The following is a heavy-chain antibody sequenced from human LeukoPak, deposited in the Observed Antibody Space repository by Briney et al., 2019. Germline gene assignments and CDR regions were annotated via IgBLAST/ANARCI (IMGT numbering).Heavy chain of an antibody. CDR2: IYYGVST. J-gene: IGHJ5*02. CDR3: ARLLADNWFDP. Sequence: SETLSLTCTVSGGSISSYYWSWIRQPPGKGLEWIGYIYYGVSTNYNPSLKSRVTISLDTSKKQISLKVRSVTAADTAIYYCARLLADNWFDPWGQGTLVIVSS. CDR1: GGSISSYY. V-gene: IGHV4-59*08. D-gene: IGHD6-13*01.